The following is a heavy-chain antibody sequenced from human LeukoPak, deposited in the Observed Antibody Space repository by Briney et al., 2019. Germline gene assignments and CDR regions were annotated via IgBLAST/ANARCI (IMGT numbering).Heavy chain of an antibody. V-gene: IGHV4-30-4*08. Sequence: TSETLSLTCTVSGGSISSGDYYWSWIRQPPGKGQEWIAYIYYSGSTYYNPSLKSRVTISVDTSKNQFSLKLSSVTAADTAVYYCARSFGVVLDYWGQGTLVTVSS. CDR2: IYYSGST. J-gene: IGHJ4*02. CDR3: ARSFGVVLDY. D-gene: IGHD3-3*01. CDR1: GGSISSGDYY.